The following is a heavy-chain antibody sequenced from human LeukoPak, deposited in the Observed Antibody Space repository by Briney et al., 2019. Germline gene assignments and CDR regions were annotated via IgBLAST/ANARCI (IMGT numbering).Heavy chain of an antibody. Sequence: GGSLRLSCAASGFTFSSYGMSWVRQAPGKGLEWVSAISGSGGSTYYADSVKGRFTISRDNSKNTLYLQMNSLRAEDTAVYYCAKGDYDILTGYYYYYYMDVWGKGTTVTISS. CDR3: AKGDYDILTGYYYYYYMDV. J-gene: IGHJ6*03. CDR1: GFTFSSYG. V-gene: IGHV3-23*01. D-gene: IGHD3-9*01. CDR2: ISGSGGST.